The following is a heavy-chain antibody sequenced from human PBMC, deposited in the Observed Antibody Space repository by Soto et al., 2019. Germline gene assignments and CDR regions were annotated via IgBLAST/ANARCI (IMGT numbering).Heavy chain of an antibody. CDR3: AKAEGSSYGTEYSQH. D-gene: IGHD6-13*01. Sequence: EVQLLESGGGLVQPGGSLRLSCAASGFTFSTYAMNWVRQAPGKGLEWVSLIISSGGSTYYADTVKGRFTIYRDNSKNTVYLQMNSVRADDTAVYYCAKAEGSSYGTEYSQHWGQGTLVTVSS. V-gene: IGHV3-23*01. J-gene: IGHJ1*01. CDR1: GFTFSTYA. CDR2: IISSGGST.